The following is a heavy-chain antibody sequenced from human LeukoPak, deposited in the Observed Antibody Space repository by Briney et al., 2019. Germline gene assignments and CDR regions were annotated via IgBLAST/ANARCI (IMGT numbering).Heavy chain of an antibody. J-gene: IGHJ6*02. CDR2: IYPGDSDT. D-gene: IGHD6-13*01. CDR3: ARQVTAAITPYYYAMDV. Sequence: GESLKISCKGSGYSFTSYWIGWVRQMPGKGLEWMGIIYPGDSDTRYSPSFQGQVTVSADKSISTAYLQWSSLKASDTAMYYCARQVTAAITPYYYAMDVWGQGTTVTVSS. V-gene: IGHV5-51*01. CDR1: GYSFTSYW.